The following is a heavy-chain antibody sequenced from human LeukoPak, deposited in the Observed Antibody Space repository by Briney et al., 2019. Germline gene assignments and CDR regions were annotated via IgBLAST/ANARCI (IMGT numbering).Heavy chain of an antibody. J-gene: IGHJ3*02. CDR1: GGSISSSSYY. CDR2: IYYSGST. D-gene: IGHD5-12*01. CDR3: AREPVDIVATGAFDI. Sequence: PSETLSLTCTVSGGSISSSSYYWGWIRQPPGKGLEWIGSIYYSGSTYYNPSLKSRVTISVDTSKNQFSLKLSSVTAADTAVYYCAREPVDIVATGAFDIWGQGTMVTVSS. V-gene: IGHV4-39*02.